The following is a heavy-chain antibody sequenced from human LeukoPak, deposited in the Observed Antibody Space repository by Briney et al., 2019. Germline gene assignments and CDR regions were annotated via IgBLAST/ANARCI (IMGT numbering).Heavy chain of an antibody. Sequence: SETLSLTCTVSGGSISSSSYYWGWIRQPPGKGLEWIGSIYYSGSTYYNPSPKSRVTISVDTSKNQFSLKLSSVTAADTAVYYCARYTGIEIGYFDYWGQGTLVTVSS. CDR2: IYYSGST. V-gene: IGHV4-39*01. D-gene: IGHD3-10*01. CDR1: GGSISSSSYY. J-gene: IGHJ4*02. CDR3: ARYTGIEIGYFDY.